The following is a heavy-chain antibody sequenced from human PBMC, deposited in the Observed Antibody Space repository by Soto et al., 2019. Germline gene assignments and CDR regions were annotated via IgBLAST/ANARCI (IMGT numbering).Heavy chain of an antibody. Sequence: QVHLVQSGAEVKKPGASVKVSCKASGYSCSNYAMHWVRQAPGQRLEWMGWINAGNGNTKYPQKFQDRVTITRDTSASTAYMELSILRSEDTAVYYCAKGGNIAVVVADYGMDDWGQGTTVTVSS. D-gene: IGHD2-15*01. J-gene: IGHJ6*02. V-gene: IGHV1-3*01. CDR3: AKGGNIAVVVADYGMDD. CDR2: INAGNGNT. CDR1: GYSCSNYA.